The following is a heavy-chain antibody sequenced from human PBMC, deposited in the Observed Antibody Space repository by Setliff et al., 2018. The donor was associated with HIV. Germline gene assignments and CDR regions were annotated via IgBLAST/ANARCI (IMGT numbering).Heavy chain of an antibody. V-gene: IGHV3-7*03. CDR3: ARDRVGATFIDY. J-gene: IGHJ4*02. Sequence: PGGSLRLSCAASGFSFSSHWMTWVRQAPGKGVEWVANIMQDGSVKYYVDSVKGRFTVSRDNAKNSLFLQMNSLRAEDTAVYYCARDRVGATFIDYWGQGTLVTVSS. CDR1: GFSFSSHW. CDR2: IMQDGSVK. D-gene: IGHD1-26*01.